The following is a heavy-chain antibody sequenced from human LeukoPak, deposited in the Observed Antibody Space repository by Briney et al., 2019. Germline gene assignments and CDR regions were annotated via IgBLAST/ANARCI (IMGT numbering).Heavy chain of an antibody. CDR3: AREVYCSSTSCRSNWFDP. CDR2: ISAYNGNT. J-gene: IGHJ5*02. Sequence: ASVKVSCKASGYTFTSYGISWVRQAPGQGLEWMGWISAYNGNTNYAQKLQGRVTMTTDTSTSTAYMELRSLRSDDTAVYYCAREVYCSSTSCRSNWFDPWGQGTLVTVSS. CDR1: GYTFTSYG. V-gene: IGHV1-18*01. D-gene: IGHD2-2*01.